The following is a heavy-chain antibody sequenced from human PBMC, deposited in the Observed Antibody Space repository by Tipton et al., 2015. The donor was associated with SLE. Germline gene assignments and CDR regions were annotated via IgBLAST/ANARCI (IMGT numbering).Heavy chain of an antibody. CDR3: ASTFATGY. D-gene: IGHD1-1*01. CDR2: VSSDATTT. V-gene: IGHV3-74*01. Sequence: GSLRLSCVASGFALSTHWIHWVRQAPGKGLVWVSSVSSDATTTTYADSVKGRFTTSRDNAKNTVYLQMSSLRAEDTAVYYCASTFATGYWGQGMLVTVSS. CDR1: GFALSTHW. J-gene: IGHJ4*02.